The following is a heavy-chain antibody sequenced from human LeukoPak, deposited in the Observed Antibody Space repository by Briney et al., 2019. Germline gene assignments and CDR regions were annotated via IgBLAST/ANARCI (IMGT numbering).Heavy chain of an antibody. D-gene: IGHD3-9*01. V-gene: IGHV3-23*01. Sequence: PGGSLRLSCAASGFTFSSYALSWVRQAPGKGLEWVSAISGSGGSTDYADSVEGRFTISRDNSKNTLYLQMNSLRAEDTAVYYCAKENYDILTGYPIDYWGQGTLVTVSS. J-gene: IGHJ4*02. CDR3: AKENYDILTGYPIDY. CDR2: ISGSGGST. CDR1: GFTFSSYA.